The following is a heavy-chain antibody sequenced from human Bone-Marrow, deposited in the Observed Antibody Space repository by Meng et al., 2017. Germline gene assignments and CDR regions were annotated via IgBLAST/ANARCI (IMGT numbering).Heavy chain of an antibody. D-gene: IGHD4-17*01. V-gene: IGHV1-18*01. CDR1: GYSFRNYG. J-gene: IGHJ4*02. CDR2: ISPYNGDT. Sequence: QVQLVQFGGEVKKPGASVKVSCKASGYSFRNYGISWVRQAPGQGLEWLGWISPYNGDTHYGQKVQDRVTMTTDTSTSTAYMELRSLTYDDTAVYYCARGTFMTTVTAADYWGQGTVVTVSS. CDR3: ARGTFMTTVTAADY.